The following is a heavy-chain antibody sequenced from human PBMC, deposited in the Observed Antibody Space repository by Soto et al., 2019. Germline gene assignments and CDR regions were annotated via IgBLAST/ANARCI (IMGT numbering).Heavy chain of an antibody. CDR2: IYSSSTT. CDR1: GFTVSSNY. V-gene: IGHV3-66*01. Sequence: GGSLRLSCAASGFTVSSNYVTWVRQAPGKGLGWVSIIYSSSTTYYADSVRGRFTISRDDSKNTLYLQMNSLRVDDTAVYYCARGFLAYFDYWGQGTLVTVSS. D-gene: IGHD3-3*01. CDR3: ARGFLAYFDY. J-gene: IGHJ4*02.